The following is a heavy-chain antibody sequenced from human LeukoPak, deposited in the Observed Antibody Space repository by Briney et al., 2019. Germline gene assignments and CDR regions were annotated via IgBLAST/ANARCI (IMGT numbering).Heavy chain of an antibody. CDR1: GYTFTSYD. CDR3: AREARGEGYNYVDY. Sequence: ASVKVSCKASGYTFTSYDINWVRQATGQGLEWMGWMNPNTGNTGYAQKFQGRVTMTKNTSISTAYMELSSLRSEDTAVYYCAREARGEGYNYVDYWGQGSLVTVSS. D-gene: IGHD5-24*01. V-gene: IGHV1-8*01. CDR2: MNPNTGNT. J-gene: IGHJ4*02.